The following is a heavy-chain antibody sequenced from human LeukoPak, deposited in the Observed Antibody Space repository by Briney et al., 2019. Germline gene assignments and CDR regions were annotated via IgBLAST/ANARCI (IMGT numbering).Heavy chain of an antibody. CDR3: ARRRMAARSLDY. J-gene: IGHJ4*02. V-gene: IGHV1-2*02. CDR2: INPNSGGT. Sequence: ASVKVSCKASGYTFTGYYMHWVRQAPGQGLEWMGWINPNSGGTSYAQKFQGRVTMTRDTSISTAYMELSRLRSDDTAVYYCARRRMAARSLDYWGQGTLVTVSS. CDR1: GYTFTGYY. D-gene: IGHD6-6*01.